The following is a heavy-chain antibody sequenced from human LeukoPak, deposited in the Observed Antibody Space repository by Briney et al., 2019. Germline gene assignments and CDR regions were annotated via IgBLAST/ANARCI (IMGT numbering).Heavy chain of an antibody. Sequence: PSETLSLTCTVSGVSISSGAYYWTWIRQHPGKGLEYIGYIYYSGTTFYNPSLKSRLTMSLDTSKNQLSLKLTSVTAADTAVYYCARGLGSHNYYDGSAALAYWGQGTLVTVAS. CDR2: IYYSGTT. CDR1: GVSISSGAYY. D-gene: IGHD3-22*01. CDR3: ARGLGSHNYYDGSAALAY. J-gene: IGHJ4*02. V-gene: IGHV4-31*03.